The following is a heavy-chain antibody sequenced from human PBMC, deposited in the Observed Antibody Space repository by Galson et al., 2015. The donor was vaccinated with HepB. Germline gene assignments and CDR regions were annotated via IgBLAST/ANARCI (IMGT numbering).Heavy chain of an antibody. CDR1: GYTVTTYA. V-gene: IGHV7-4-1*02. Sequence: SVKVSCKASGYTVTTYAMNWVRQAPGQGLEWMGWINTNTGNPTYAQGFTGRFLFSLDTSDSTAYLQISTLKADDTAVYYCARMGINNYGSFDRWGQGTMVTVSS. CDR2: INTNTGNP. CDR3: ARMGINNYGSFDR. D-gene: IGHD4-17*01. J-gene: IGHJ3*01.